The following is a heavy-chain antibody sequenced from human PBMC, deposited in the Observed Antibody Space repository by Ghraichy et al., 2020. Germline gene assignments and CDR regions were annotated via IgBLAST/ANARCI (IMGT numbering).Heavy chain of an antibody. CDR2: ISGSGGST. Sequence: GGSRRLSCAASGFTFSSYAMSWVRQAPGKGLEWVSAISGSGGSTYYADSVKGRFTISRDNSKNTLYLQMNSLRAEDTAVYYCANHGFWSGYYVHTYYYYALDVWGQGTTVTVSS. V-gene: IGHV3-23*01. D-gene: IGHD3-3*01. CDR3: ANHGFWSGYYVHTYYYYALDV. CDR1: GFTFSSYA. J-gene: IGHJ6*02.